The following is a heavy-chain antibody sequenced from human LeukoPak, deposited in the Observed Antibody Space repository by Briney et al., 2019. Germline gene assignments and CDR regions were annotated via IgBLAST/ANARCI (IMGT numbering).Heavy chain of an antibody. CDR2: MNGDGRTT. CDR3: ARSNWFDP. Sequence: PGGSLRLSCAASGFTFSPYWMHWVRQAPGKGLVWVSRMNGDGRTTDYADSVKGRFTISRDNAKNTLYLQTNSLRAEDTAVYYCARSNWFDPWGQGTLVTVSS. CDR1: GFTFSPYW. V-gene: IGHV3-74*01. J-gene: IGHJ5*02.